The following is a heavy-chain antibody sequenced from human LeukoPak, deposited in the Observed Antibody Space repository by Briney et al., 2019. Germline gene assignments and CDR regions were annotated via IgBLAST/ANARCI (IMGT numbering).Heavy chain of an antibody. J-gene: IGHJ4*02. CDR2: IYSGNT. V-gene: IGHV3-53*01. Sequence: GGSLRLSCAASGFTFDDYAMHWVRQAPGKGLEWVSFIYSGNTHYSDSVKGRFTISRDNSKNTLYLQMNSLRAEDTAVYYCARRAGAYSHPYDYWGQGTLVTVSS. D-gene: IGHD4/OR15-4a*01. CDR3: ARRAGAYSHPYDY. CDR1: GFTFDDYA.